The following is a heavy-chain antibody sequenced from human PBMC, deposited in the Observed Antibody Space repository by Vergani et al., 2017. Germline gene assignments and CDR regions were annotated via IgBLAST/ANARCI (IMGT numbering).Heavy chain of an antibody. CDR1: GGTFSSYA. V-gene: IGHV1-69*15. D-gene: IGHD6-13*01. CDR2: IIPIFGTA. CDR3: ARDLPYSSSPYYFYY. J-gene: IGHJ4*02. Sequence: QVQLVQSGAEVKKPGSSVKVSCKASGGTFSSYAISWVRQAPGQGLEWMGRIIPIFGTANYAQKFQGRFTITADESTSTAYMELSILRSEDTAVYYCARDLPYSSSPYYFYYWGEGSLVTVS.